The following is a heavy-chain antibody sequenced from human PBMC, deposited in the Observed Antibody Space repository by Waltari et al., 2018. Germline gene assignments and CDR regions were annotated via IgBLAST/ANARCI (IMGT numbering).Heavy chain of an antibody. D-gene: IGHD2-2*01. J-gene: IGHJ6*04. CDR3: VRGWGCSSGRGSQMAVV. CDR1: GGASTTNNHN. CDR2: MFYSGTT. V-gene: IGHV4-39*01. Sequence: LPLHESGPRLVEPSETMSLTRPVSGGASTTNNHNWVGLRQPPGQGLELIGNMFYSGTTHSNPPLKSRVTMSVAASKNQVSLEMTSVTATDTALYYSVRGWGCSSGRGSQMAVVWGKGIMVLVSS.